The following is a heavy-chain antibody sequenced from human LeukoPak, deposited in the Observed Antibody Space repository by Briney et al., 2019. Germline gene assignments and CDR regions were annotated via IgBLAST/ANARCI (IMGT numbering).Heavy chain of an antibody. J-gene: IGHJ4*02. CDR3: AKDVQWLVLFY. D-gene: IGHD6-19*01. Sequence: GGSLRLSCAPSGFTFSSNGMHWVGQAPGKGLEWVAVISYDGSNKYYADSVKGRFTISRDNSKNTLYLQMNSLRAEDTAVYYCAKDVQWLVLFYWGQGTLVTVSS. CDR2: ISYDGSNK. V-gene: IGHV3-30*18. CDR1: GFTFSSNG.